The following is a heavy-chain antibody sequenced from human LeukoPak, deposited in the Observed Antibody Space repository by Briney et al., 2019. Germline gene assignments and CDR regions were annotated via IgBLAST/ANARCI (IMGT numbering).Heavy chain of an antibody. V-gene: IGHV4-59*01. Sequence: SETLSLTCTVSGGSISSYYWSWIRQPPGKGLEWIGYIDHSGSTNYNPALKSRVTMSVNTSRNQFSLKLSSVTAADTAVYYCARDTNWGPQMWGQGTLVTVSS. CDR3: ARDTNWGPQM. CDR2: IDHSGST. J-gene: IGHJ4*02. D-gene: IGHD7-27*01. CDR1: GGSISSYY.